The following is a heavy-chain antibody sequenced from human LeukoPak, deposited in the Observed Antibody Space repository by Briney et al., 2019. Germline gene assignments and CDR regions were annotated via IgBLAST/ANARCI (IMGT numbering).Heavy chain of an antibody. D-gene: IGHD3-16*01. V-gene: IGHV3-7*01. J-gene: IGHJ3*02. CDR3: ARLDYDIDAFDI. Sequence: GSLRLSCTASGFTFTNDFMTWVRQAPGKGLEWVANMRVDGTDKHYVDSVKGRFTISSDNARNSLYLQMNSLRAEDTAVYYCARLDYDIDAFDIWGQGTMVTVSS. CDR1: GFTFTNDF. CDR2: MRVDGTDK.